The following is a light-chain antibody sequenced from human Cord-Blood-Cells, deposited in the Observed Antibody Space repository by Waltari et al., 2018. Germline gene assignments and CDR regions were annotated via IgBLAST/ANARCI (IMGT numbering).Light chain of an antibody. CDR3: AAWDDSLNVPV. V-gene: IGLV1-44*01. J-gene: IGLJ3*02. CDR2: SNN. CDR1: SPNIGSNT. Sequence: QTVLTQPPSASGTPGPRVTISCSGSSPNIGSNTVNWYQQLPGTAPKLLIYSNNQRPSGVPDRFSGSKSGTSASLAISGLQSEDEADYYCAAWDDSLNVPVFGGGTKLTVL.